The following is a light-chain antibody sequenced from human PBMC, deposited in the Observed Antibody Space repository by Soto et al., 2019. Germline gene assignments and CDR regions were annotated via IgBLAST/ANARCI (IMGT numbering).Light chain of an antibody. CDR1: QSIGVW. Sequence: GDRVTITCRASQSIGVWLAWYQQKPGKAPKLLIYDASNLQTGVPSRFSGSGSGTEFTLTISSLQPDDFATYYCQQYDVDSGTFGQGTKVDIK. J-gene: IGKJ1*01. CDR2: DAS. V-gene: IGKV1-5*01. CDR3: QQYDVDSGT.